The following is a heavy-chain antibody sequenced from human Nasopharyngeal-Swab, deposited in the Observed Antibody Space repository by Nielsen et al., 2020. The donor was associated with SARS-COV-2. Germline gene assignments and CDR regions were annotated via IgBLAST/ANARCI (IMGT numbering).Heavy chain of an antibody. CDR2: FDPEDGET. CDR1: GYTLTELS. CDR3: ATKLGYSGGYYDY. Sequence: ASVKVSCKVSGYTLTELSMHGVRQAPGKGLEWMGGFDPEDGETIYAQKFQGRVTMTADTPTDTAYMELSSLGSEDTAVYYCATKLGYSGGYYDYWGQGTLVTVSS. J-gene: IGHJ4*02. V-gene: IGHV1-24*01. D-gene: IGHD1-26*01.